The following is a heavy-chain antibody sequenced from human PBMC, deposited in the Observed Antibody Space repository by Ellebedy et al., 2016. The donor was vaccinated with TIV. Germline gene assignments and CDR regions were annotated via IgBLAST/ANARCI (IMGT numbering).Heavy chain of an antibody. CDR1: GYSFTGYY. V-gene: IGHV1-2*02. CDR2: ISPDSGGT. J-gene: IGHJ4*02. CDR3: ARVRGSIVLDY. D-gene: IGHD3-10*01. Sequence: ASVKVSCKASGYSFTGYYLHWVRQAPGQGLEWMGWISPDSGGTKYAQKFEGRVTMTRDTSINTAYMELSRLRSDNTAVYYCARVRGSIVLDYWGQGTVVTVSS.